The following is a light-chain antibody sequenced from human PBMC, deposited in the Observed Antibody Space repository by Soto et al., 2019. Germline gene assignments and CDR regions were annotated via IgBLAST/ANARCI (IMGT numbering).Light chain of an antibody. CDR3: QQYNNWPPIT. J-gene: IGKJ1*01. CDR1: QSIDSW. V-gene: IGKV1-5*03. CDR2: KAS. Sequence: DIQMTQSPATMSASVGDRVTITCRASQSIDSWLAWYQQTPGKAPKFLVYKASNLESGVPSRFSGSGSETEFTLTISSLQSEDFAVYYCQQYNNWPPITFGQGTKVDIK.